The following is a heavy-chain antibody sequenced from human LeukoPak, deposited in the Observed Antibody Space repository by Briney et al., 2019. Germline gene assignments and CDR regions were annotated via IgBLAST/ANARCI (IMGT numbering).Heavy chain of an antibody. J-gene: IGHJ4*02. D-gene: IGHD6-19*01. CDR3: ARSPGYSSGWYQPHFDY. V-gene: IGHV6-1*01. CDR1: GDSVSSNSAA. CDR2: TYYRSKWYS. Sequence: SQTLSLTCAISGDSVSSNSAAWNWIRQSPSRGLEWLGRTYYRSKWYSDYAVSVKSRITINPDTSKNQFSLQPNSVTPEDTAVYYCARSPGYSSGWYQPHFDYWGQGTLVTVSS.